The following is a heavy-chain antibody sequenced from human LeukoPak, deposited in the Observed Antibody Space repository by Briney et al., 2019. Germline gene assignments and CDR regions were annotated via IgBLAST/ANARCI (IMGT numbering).Heavy chain of an antibody. CDR1: GFTFSSYS. Sequence: PGGSLRLSCAASGFTFSSYSMNWVRQAPGKGLEWVSYISSSSSTIYYAASVKGRFTISRDNAKNSLYLQMNSLRAEDTAVYYCARGGVWWSSYFDYWGQGTLVTVSS. D-gene: IGHD3-16*01. CDR3: ARGGVWWSSYFDY. V-gene: IGHV3-48*01. J-gene: IGHJ4*02. CDR2: ISSSSSTI.